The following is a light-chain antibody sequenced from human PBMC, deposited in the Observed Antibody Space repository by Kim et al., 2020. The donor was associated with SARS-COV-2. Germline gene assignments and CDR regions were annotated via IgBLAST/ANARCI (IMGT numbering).Light chain of an antibody. CDR2: GAS. CDR1: SSY. V-gene: IGKV3-20*01. CDR3: LQYDTSPMYT. J-gene: IGKJ2*01. Sequence: TLSLSPGELATPSSKIGSSYLAWYQQKPGQSPRLLIYGASSRAAGVPARFSGSGSGTDFTLTITNVEPEDFSVYYCLQYDTSPMYTFGQGTKLEI.